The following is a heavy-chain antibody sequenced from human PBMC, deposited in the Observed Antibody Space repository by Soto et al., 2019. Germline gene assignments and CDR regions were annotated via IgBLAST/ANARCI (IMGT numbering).Heavy chain of an antibody. CDR3: ARAVYDSSGYYSDFDY. CDR1: GFTFSSYW. D-gene: IGHD3-22*01. Sequence: VPLVESGGGLVQPGGSLRLSCAASGFTFSSYWMSWVRQAPGKGLEWVANIKQDGSEKYYVDSVKGRFTISRDNAKNSLYLQMNSLRAEDTAVYYCARAVYDSSGYYSDFDYWGQGTLVTVSS. J-gene: IGHJ4*02. V-gene: IGHV3-7*05. CDR2: IKQDGSEK.